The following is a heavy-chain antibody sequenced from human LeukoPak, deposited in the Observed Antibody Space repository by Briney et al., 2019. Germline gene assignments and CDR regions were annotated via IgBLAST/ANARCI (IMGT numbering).Heavy chain of an antibody. J-gene: IGHJ4*02. V-gene: IGHV3-21*01. CDR1: GFTFSSYS. CDR3: ARDLVGATNRFIDY. D-gene: IGHD1-26*01. Sequence: GGSLRLSCAASGFTFSSYSMNWVRQAPGKGLEWVSSISSSSSYIYYADSVKGRFTISRDNAKNTLYLQMNSLRAEDTAVYYCARDLVGATNRFIDYWGQGTLVTVSS. CDR2: ISSSSSYI.